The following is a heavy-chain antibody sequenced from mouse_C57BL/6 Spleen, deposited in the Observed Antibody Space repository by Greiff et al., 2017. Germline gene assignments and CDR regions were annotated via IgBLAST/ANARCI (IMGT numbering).Heavy chain of an antibody. CDR3: ARSYYGSSYLYYAMDY. Sequence: EVKLVESGPELVKPGASVKISCKASGYSFTDYNMNWVKQSNGKSLEWIGVINPNYGTTSYNQKFKGKATLTVDQSSSTAYMQLNSLTSEDSAVYYCARSYYGSSYLYYAMDYWGQGTSVTVSS. D-gene: IGHD1-1*01. CDR1: GYSFTDYN. V-gene: IGHV1-39*01. J-gene: IGHJ4*01. CDR2: INPNYGTT.